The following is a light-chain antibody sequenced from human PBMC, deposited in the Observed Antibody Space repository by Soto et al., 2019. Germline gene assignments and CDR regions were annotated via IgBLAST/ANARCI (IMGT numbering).Light chain of an antibody. J-gene: IGKJ1*01. CDR1: QGTSNF. Sequence: DIQITQSPSSLSASVLDRLTITCRVSQGTSNFFAWYQEKPGKAPKLLIYDAPSLESGVPSRFGGGGSGTEFTLTISSLQPDDFAIYYCQQYINYPWTFGQGTKVDIK. CDR2: DAP. CDR3: QQYINYPWT. V-gene: IGKV1-5*01.